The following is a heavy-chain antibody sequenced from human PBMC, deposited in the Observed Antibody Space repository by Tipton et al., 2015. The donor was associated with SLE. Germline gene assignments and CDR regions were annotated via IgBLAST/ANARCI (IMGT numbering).Heavy chain of an antibody. Sequence: QLVQSGAEVKKPGASVKVSCKASGYTSTSYYMHWVRQAPGQGLEWMGIINPSGGSTSYAQKFQGRVTMTRDTSTSTVYMELSSLRSEDTAVYYCAREREGGYMDVWGKGTTVTVSS. V-gene: IGHV1-46*01. CDR1: GYTSTSYY. D-gene: IGHD3-16*01. CDR2: INPSGGST. J-gene: IGHJ6*03. CDR3: AREREGGYMDV.